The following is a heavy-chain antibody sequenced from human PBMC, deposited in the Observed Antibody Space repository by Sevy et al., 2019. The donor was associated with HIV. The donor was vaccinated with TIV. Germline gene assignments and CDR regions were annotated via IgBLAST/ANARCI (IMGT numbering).Heavy chain of an antibody. J-gene: IGHJ4*02. D-gene: IGHD3-22*01. CDR2: ISGSGGST. V-gene: IGHV3-23*01. CDR3: ARDAPYYYDSSGYYSFDY. CDR1: GFTFSSYA. Sequence: GGSLRLSCAASGFTFSSYAMSWVRQAPGKGLEWVSAISGSGGSTYYADSVKGRFTISRDNSKNTLYLQMNSLRAEDTAVYYCARDAPYYYDSSGYYSFDYWGQGTLVTVSS.